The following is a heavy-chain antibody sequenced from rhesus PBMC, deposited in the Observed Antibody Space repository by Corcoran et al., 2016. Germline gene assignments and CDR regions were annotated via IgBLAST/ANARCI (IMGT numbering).Heavy chain of an antibody. V-gene: IGHV4-173*01. CDR1: GGSISSNY. D-gene: IGHD2-21*01. CDR3: ARESVLVVVAIGAFDY. J-gene: IGHJ4*01. Sequence: QLQLQESGPGLVKPSETLSLTCAVSGGSISSNYWSWIRQPPGKGLEWIGRISGSGGSTDYNPSLKSRFTTSTAPSKNQFSLKLGSVTAADTAVYYCARESVLVVVAIGAFDYWGQGVLVTVSS. CDR2: ISGSGGST.